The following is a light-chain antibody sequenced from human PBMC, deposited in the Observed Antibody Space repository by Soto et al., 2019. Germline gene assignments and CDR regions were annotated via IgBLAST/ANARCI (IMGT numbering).Light chain of an antibody. CDR1: SSNIGSNT. Sequence: QSVLTQPPSASGTLGQRVIISCSGSSSNIGSNTVNWYQQLPGTAPKLLIYTNNQRPSGVSDRFSGSKSGTSASLAISGLQSEDEADYYCAAWDDSLNGYVFGTGTKVTVL. J-gene: IGLJ1*01. V-gene: IGLV1-44*01. CDR2: TNN. CDR3: AAWDDSLNGYV.